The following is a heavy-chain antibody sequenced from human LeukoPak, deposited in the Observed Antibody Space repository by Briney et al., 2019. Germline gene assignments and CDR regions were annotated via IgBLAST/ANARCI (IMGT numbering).Heavy chain of an antibody. CDR3: ARVKGGMGAIFGVVINWYFDL. J-gene: IGHJ2*01. CDR2: IYHSGST. V-gene: IGHV4-38-2*02. D-gene: IGHD3-3*01. Sequence: SETLSLTCTVSGYSISSGYYWGWIRQPPGKGLEWIGSIYHSGSTYYNPSLKSRVTISVDTSKNQFSLKLSSVTAADTAVYYCARVKGGMGAIFGVVINWYFDLWGRGTLVTVSS. CDR1: GYSISSGYY.